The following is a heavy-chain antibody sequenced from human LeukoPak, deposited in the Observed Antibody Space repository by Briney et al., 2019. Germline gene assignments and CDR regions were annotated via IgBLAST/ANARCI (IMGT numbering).Heavy chain of an antibody. CDR2: IYPGDSET. CDR1: GYNLGSYW. J-gene: IGHJ4*02. V-gene: IGHV5-51*01. CDR3: ARHRETTMARRAFDY. Sequence: GESLKISCEASGYNLGSYWLGWVRQTPGKGLEWMGIIYPGDSETRYSPSFEGQVTISVDKSTAFLQWSSLKASDTGMYYCARHRETTMARRAFDYWGQGTLVTVSS. D-gene: IGHD5-18*01.